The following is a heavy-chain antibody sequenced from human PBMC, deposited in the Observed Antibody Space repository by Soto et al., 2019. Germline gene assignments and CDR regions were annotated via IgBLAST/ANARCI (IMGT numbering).Heavy chain of an antibody. D-gene: IGHD6-6*01. CDR3: AGMEDSSSSIVYYYGMAV. CDR2: INHSGST. CDR1: GGSIRSGDYY. Sequence: SETLSLTCTVCGGSIRSGDYYWSWIRQPPGKGLEWIGEINHSGSTNYNPSLKSRVTISVDMSKNQFSLKLSSVTAADTAVYYCAGMEDSSSSIVYYYGMAVWGHGTTVTVSS. J-gene: IGHJ6*02. V-gene: IGHV4-34*01.